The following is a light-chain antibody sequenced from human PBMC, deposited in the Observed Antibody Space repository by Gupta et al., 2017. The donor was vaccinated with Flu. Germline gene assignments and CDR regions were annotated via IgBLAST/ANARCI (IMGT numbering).Light chain of an antibody. CDR2: AAS. Sequence: DVQMTQSPSSLSASVGDRVTITCRANQKIRNYLNWYQHKPGKAPKLLIYAASSLQSGVPSRFSGSGSGTXFTLTIXGLQPEDFASYYCEQCESTALCFGXGTKMEIK. CDR3: EQCESTALC. V-gene: IGKV1-39*01. CDR1: QKIRNY. J-gene: IGKJ2*03.